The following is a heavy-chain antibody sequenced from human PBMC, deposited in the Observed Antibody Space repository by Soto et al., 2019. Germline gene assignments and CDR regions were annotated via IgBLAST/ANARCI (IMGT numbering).Heavy chain of an antibody. V-gene: IGHV4-59*08. CDR2: ISYSGST. CDR3: ARLGMYSSGSPFDY. CDR1: GGSISSYY. Sequence: PSEALSLTCTVSGGSISSYYWSWIRQPPGKGLEWIGYISYSGSTNYNPSLKSPVTISVDTSKNQFSLKLSSVTAADTAVYYCARLGMYSSGSPFDYWGQGTLVTVSS. D-gene: IGHD3-22*01. J-gene: IGHJ4*02.